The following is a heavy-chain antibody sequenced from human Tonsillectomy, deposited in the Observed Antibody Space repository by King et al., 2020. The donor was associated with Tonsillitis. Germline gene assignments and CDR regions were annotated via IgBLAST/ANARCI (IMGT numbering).Heavy chain of an antibody. CDR3: AITTLKGSYDY. CDR2: IYPGDSDT. J-gene: IGHJ4*02. Sequence: VQLVESGAEVKKPGESLKISCTGSGYIFTFYWIAWVRQMPGKGLEWMGIIYPGDSDTTYSPSFQGQVTISADKSISTAYLQWSSLKASDTAMYYCAITTLKGSYDYWGQGTLVTVSS. CDR1: GYIFTFYW. V-gene: IGHV5-51*01. D-gene: IGHD3-10*01.